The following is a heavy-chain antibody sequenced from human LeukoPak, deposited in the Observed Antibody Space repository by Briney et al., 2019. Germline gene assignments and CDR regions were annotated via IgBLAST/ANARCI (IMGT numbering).Heavy chain of an antibody. V-gene: IGHV4-4*07. D-gene: IGHD6-13*01. Sequence: PSETLSLTCTVSGGSISSHYWSWIRQPAGQGLEWIGRIFTNGGTTYNPSLKSRVTVSLDTSKNQFSLKLTSVTAADTAMYYCARFPSGIAASAGFDPWGQGTLVTVSS. J-gene: IGHJ5*02. CDR3: ARFPSGIAASAGFDP. CDR1: GGSISSHY. CDR2: IFTNGGT.